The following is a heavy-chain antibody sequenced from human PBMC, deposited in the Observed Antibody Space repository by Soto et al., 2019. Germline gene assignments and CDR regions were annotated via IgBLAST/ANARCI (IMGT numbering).Heavy chain of an antibody. CDR2: INPSGGST. CDR3: ARGGPQYYYDSSPFDY. Sequence: QVQLVQSGAEVKKPGASVKVSCKASGYTFTSYYMHWVRQAPGQGLEWMGIINPSGGSTSYAQKFHGRVTMTRDTSTRTVYMELSSLRSEDTAVYYCARGGPQYYYDSSPFDYWGQGTLVTVSS. CDR1: GYTFTSYY. D-gene: IGHD3-22*01. V-gene: IGHV1-46*01. J-gene: IGHJ4*02.